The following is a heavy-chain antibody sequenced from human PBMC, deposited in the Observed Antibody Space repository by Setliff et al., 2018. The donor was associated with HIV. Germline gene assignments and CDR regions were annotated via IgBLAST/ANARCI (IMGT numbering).Heavy chain of an antibody. CDR2: IHPNTGST. J-gene: IGHJ4*02. V-gene: IGHV1-2*06. CDR1: GYTLTGYY. Sequence: GASVKVSCKASGYTLTGYYMNWVRQAPGHGLELMGRIHPNTGSTNYLQKFQGRVTMTRDTSISTAYMDLSRLRSDDTAVYYCARRVPPIPSGDLDYWGQGTLVTVSS. CDR3: ARRVPPIPSGDLDY. D-gene: IGHD4-17*01.